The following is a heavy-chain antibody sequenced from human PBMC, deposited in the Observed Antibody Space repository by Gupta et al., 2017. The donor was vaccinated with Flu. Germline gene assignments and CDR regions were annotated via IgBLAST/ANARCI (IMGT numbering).Heavy chain of an antibody. CDR1: GSTFSSYA. D-gene: IGHD5-18*01. Sequence: QVQLVQSGAEVKKPGSSVEVSCKASGSTFSSYAISWVRQAPGQGLEWMGGIIPIFGTANYAQKFQGRVTITADESTSTAYMELSSLRYEDTAVYYFARGEYSDGPGYYYYGMDVWGQGTTVTVSS. CDR3: ARGEYSDGPGYYYYGMDV. CDR2: IIPIFGTA. V-gene: IGHV1-69*01. J-gene: IGHJ6*02.